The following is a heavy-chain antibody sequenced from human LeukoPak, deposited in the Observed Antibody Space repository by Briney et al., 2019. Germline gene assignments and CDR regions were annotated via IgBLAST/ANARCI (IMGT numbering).Heavy chain of an antibody. D-gene: IGHD3-3*01. Sequence: SGPTLVNPTQTLTLTCTFSGFSPSTSGVAVGWIRQPPGKALEWVALIYWNDGKYYSPSLRSRLTITKDTSENQVVLTMTNMDPVDTATYYCARRNIIPDAFDIWGQGTMVSVSS. CDR2: IYWNDGK. CDR1: GFSPSTSGVA. CDR3: ARRNIIPDAFDI. V-gene: IGHV2-5*01. J-gene: IGHJ3*02.